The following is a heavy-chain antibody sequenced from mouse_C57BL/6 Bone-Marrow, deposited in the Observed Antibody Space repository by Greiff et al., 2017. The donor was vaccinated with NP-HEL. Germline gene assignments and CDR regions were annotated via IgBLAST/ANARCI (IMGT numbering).Heavy chain of an antibody. CDR2: INYDGSST. CDR1: GFTFSDYY. D-gene: IGHD2-3*01. V-gene: IGHV5-16*01. CDR3: ARDTPIYDGYYGFDY. J-gene: IGHJ2*01. Sequence: EVQLVESEGGLVQPGSSMKLSCTASGFTFSDYYMAWVRQVPEKGLEWVANINYDGSSTYYLDSLKSRFIISRDNAKNILYLQMSSLKSEDTATYYCARDTPIYDGYYGFDYWGQGTTLTVSS.